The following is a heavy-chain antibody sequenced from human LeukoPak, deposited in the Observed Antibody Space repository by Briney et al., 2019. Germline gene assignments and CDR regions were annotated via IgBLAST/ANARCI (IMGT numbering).Heavy chain of an antibody. CDR3: AKGSRAGGWYGPNWFDP. Sequence: GGSLRLSCAAPGFTFSSYAMSWVRQAPGKGLEWVSAISGSGGSTYYADSVKGRFTISRDNSKNTLYLQMNSLRAEDTAVYYCAKGSRAGGWYGPNWFDPWGQGTLVTVSS. J-gene: IGHJ5*02. V-gene: IGHV3-23*01. CDR1: GFTFSSYA. D-gene: IGHD6-19*01. CDR2: ISGSGGST.